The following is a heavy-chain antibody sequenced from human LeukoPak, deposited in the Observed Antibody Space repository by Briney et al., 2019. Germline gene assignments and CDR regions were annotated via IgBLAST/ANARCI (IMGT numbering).Heavy chain of an antibody. V-gene: IGHV4-4*02. J-gene: IGHJ4*02. Sequence: SGTLSLTCAVSGGSISSSNRWSWVRQPPGKGLEWTGEIYHSGSTNYNPSLKGRVTISVDKSKNQFSQKLSSVTAADTAVYLCARRTLTGEFDYWGQGTLVTVSS. CDR2: IYHSGST. D-gene: IGHD7-27*01. CDR1: GGSISSSNR. CDR3: ARRTLTGEFDY.